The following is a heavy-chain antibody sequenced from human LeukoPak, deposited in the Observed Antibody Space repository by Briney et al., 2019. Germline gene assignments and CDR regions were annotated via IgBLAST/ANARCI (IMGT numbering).Heavy chain of an antibody. CDR2: MYHSGNT. CDR1: GYSISRGYY. Sequence: SETLSLTCAVSGYSISRGYYWGWIRQSAEKGLEWIGNMYHSGNTYYNTSLKSRVAISVDTSKNQFSLKLSSATAADTAVYYCASGPYGSGSKIDNWGQGTLVTVSS. D-gene: IGHD3-10*01. CDR3: ASGPYGSGSKIDN. J-gene: IGHJ4*02. V-gene: IGHV4-38-2*01.